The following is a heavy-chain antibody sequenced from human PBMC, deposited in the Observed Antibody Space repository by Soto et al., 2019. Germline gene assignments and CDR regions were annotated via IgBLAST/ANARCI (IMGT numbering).Heavy chain of an antibody. Sequence: ASVKVSCKASGYTFTSYAMHWVRQAPGQRLEWMGWINAGNGNTKYSQKFQGRVTITRDTSASTAYMELSSLRSEDTAVYYCARDTVYDSSGYPDYWGQGNLVTVSS. CDR3: ARDTVYDSSGYPDY. V-gene: IGHV1-3*01. J-gene: IGHJ4*02. D-gene: IGHD3-22*01. CDR1: GYTFTSYA. CDR2: INAGNGNT.